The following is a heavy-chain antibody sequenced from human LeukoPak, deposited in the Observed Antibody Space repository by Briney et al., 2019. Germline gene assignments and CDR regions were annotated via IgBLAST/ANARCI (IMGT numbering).Heavy chain of an antibody. CDR1: GFTFSSYA. CDR3: AIHSSSWYSFNY. V-gene: IGHV3-23*01. CDR2: ISGSGGST. Sequence: GGSLRLSCAASGFTFSSYAMSWVRQAPGKGLEWVSAISGSGGSTYYADSVKGRFTISRDNSKNTLYLQMNSLRAEDTAVYYCAIHSSSWYSFNYWGQGTTVTVSS. D-gene: IGHD6-13*01. J-gene: IGHJ4*03.